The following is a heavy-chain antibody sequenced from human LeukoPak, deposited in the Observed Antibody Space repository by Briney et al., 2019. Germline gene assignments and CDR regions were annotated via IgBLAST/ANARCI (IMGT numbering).Heavy chain of an antibody. CDR1: GFTFCSYA. CDR3: AREGVVVPAAWVYFDY. J-gene: IGHJ4*02. V-gene: IGHV3-30*04. Sequence: GGSLRLSCAASGFTFCSYAMHWVRQAPGKGLEWVAVISYDGSNKYYADSVKGRFTISRDNSKNTLYLQMNSLRAEDTAVYYCAREGVVVPAAWVYFDYWGQGTLVTVSS. CDR2: ISYDGSNK. D-gene: IGHD2-2*01.